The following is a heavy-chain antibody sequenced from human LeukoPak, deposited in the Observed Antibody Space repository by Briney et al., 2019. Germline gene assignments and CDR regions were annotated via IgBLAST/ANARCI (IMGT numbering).Heavy chain of an antibody. CDR3: ARVTLEMATITGFDY. V-gene: IGHV1-69*13. Sequence: GASVKVSCKASGYTFTSYAMNWVRQAPGQGLEWMGGIIPIFGTANYAQKFQGRVTITADESTSTAYMELSSLRSEDTAVYYCARVTLEMATITGFDYWGQGTLVTVSS. D-gene: IGHD5-24*01. J-gene: IGHJ4*02. CDR1: GYTFTSYA. CDR2: IIPIFGTA.